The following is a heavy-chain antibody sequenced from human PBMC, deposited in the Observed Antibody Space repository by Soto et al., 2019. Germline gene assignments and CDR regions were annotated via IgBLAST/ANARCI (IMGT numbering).Heavy chain of an antibody. Sequence: QVQLVESGGGVVQPGRSLRLSCAAYGFTFSSYGMHWVRQAPGKGLEWVAVISYDGSNKYYADSVKGRFTISRDNSKNTLYLHMNSLRAEDTAVYYCAQISDEYGDYWGPFVNYWGQGTLVTVYS. CDR3: AQISDEYGDYWGPFVNY. V-gene: IGHV3-30*18. CDR2: ISYDGSNK. CDR1: GFTFSSYG. D-gene: IGHD4-17*01. J-gene: IGHJ4*02.